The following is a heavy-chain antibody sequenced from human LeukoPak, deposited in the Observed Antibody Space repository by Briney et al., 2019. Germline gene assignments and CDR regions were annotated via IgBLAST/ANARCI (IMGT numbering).Heavy chain of an antibody. J-gene: IGHJ3*02. Sequence: GGSLRLSCAASGFTFSSYAMSWVRQAPGKGLEWVSAISGSGGSTYYADSVKGRFTISRDNSKNTLYLQMDSLRAEDTAVYYCAKVIYSGYDSADAFDIWGQGTMVTVSS. D-gene: IGHD5-12*01. CDR2: ISGSGGST. V-gene: IGHV3-23*01. CDR3: AKVIYSGYDSADAFDI. CDR1: GFTFSSYA.